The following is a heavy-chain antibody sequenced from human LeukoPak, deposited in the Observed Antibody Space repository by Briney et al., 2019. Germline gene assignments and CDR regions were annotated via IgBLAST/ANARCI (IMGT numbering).Heavy chain of an antibody. CDR1: GGTLSSYA. D-gene: IGHD5-18*01. V-gene: IGHV1-69*06. CDR2: IIPIFGTA. CDR3: ASLGYSYGQGGLDY. J-gene: IGHJ4*02. Sequence: SVKVSCKASGGTLSSYAISWVRQAPGQGLEWMGGIIPIFGTANYAQKFQGRVTITADKSTSTAYMELSSLRSEDTAVYYCASLGYSYGQGGLDYWGQGTLVTVSS.